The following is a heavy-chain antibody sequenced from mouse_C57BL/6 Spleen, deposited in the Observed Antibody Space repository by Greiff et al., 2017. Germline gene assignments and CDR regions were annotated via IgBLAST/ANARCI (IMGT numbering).Heavy chain of an antibody. CDR3: ARAPYGSSYDYAMDY. D-gene: IGHD1-1*01. Sequence: QVQLQQPGAELVQPGASVKLSCKTSGYTFTSYWMHWVKQRPGQGLEWIGMIHHNSGSTNYNEKFRSKATLTVDKYSSTAYMQLSSLTSEDSAYYYCARAPYGSSYDYAMDYWGQGTSVTVSS. J-gene: IGHJ4*01. V-gene: IGHV1-64*01. CDR1: GYTFTSYW. CDR2: IHHNSGST.